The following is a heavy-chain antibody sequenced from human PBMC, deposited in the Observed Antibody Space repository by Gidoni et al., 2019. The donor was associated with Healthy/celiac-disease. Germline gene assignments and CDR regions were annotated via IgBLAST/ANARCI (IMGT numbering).Heavy chain of an antibody. V-gene: IGHV3-53*01. CDR1: GFTVSSNY. J-gene: IGHJ5*02. CDR2: ISHGGST. Sequence: EVQLVECGGGLIQPGGSLRLSCAASGFTVSSNYMSWVRQAPGKGLAWVSVISHGGSTYYADSVQGRFTISRDNSKNTLYLQMNSLRAEDTAVYYCARGSDGYTGAFDPWGQGTLVTVSS. CDR3: ARGSDGYTGAFDP. D-gene: IGHD5-12*01.